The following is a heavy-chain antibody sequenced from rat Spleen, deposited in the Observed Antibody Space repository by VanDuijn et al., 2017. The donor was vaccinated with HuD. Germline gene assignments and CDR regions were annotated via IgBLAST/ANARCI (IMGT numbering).Heavy chain of an antibody. Sequence: EVQLVETGGGLVQPGRSLKLSCVASGFTFSSYWMYWMRQAPGKGLEWISSINPDGVNTYYPDSVKGRFTISRDNAENTVYLQMNSLRSEDTATYYCAKDLDYGPDYWGQGVMVTVSS. CDR2: INPDGVNT. J-gene: IGHJ2*01. V-gene: IGHV5-58*01. CDR3: AKDLDYGPDY. D-gene: IGHD1-11*01. CDR1: GFTFSSYW.